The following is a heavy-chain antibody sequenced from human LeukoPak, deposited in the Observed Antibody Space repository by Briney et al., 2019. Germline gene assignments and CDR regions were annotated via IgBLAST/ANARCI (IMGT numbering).Heavy chain of an antibody. CDR1: GFTFSSYA. D-gene: IGHD2-2*01. J-gene: IGHJ5*02. V-gene: IGHV3-30-3*01. Sequence: GGSLRLSCAASGFTFSSYAMHWVRQAPGKGLEWVAVISYDGSNKYYADSVKGRFTISRDNSKNTLYLQMNSLRAEDTAVYYCARDLPRIVVVPAAKMGPGFPWGQGTLVTVSS. CDR2: ISYDGSNK. CDR3: ARDLPRIVVVPAAKMGPGFP.